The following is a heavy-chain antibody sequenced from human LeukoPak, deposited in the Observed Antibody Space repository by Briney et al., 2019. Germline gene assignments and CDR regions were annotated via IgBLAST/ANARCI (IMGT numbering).Heavy chain of an antibody. D-gene: IGHD2-2*01. CDR2: ISAYNGNT. J-gene: IGHJ4*02. CDR3: ARDNIVVVPAAPPGPPDDY. V-gene: IGHV1-18*01. CDR1: GYTFTSYG. Sequence: ASVKVSCKASGYTFTSYGISWVQQAPGQGLEWMGWISAYNGNTNYAQKLQGRVTMTTDTSTSTAYMELRSLRSDDTAVYYCARDNIVVVPAAPPGPPDDYWGQGTLVTVSS.